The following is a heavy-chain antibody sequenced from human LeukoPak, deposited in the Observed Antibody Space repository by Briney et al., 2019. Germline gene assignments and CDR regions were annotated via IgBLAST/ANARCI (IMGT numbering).Heavy chain of an antibody. CDR1: GGSISSSSYY. J-gene: IGHJ4*02. D-gene: IGHD1-26*01. Sequence: SETLSLTCTVSGGSISSSSYYWGWIRQPPGKGLEWIGSIYYSGSTYYNPSLKSRVTISVDTSKNQFSRKLSSVTAADTAVYYCARYASGSYFDYWGQGTLVTVSS. CDR2: IYYSGST. V-gene: IGHV4-39*01. CDR3: ARYASGSYFDY.